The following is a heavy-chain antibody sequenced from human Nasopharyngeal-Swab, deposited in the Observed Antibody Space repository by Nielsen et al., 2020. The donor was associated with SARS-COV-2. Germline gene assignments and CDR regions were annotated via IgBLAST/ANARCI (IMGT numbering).Heavy chain of an antibody. V-gene: IGHV3-7*03. CDR3: ARDFTTNKLLYGNEKEYDSSGYVS. D-gene: IGHD3-22*01. CDR1: GFTFSSYW. J-gene: IGHJ4*02. Sequence: GGSLRLSCAASGFTFSSYWMSWVRQAPGKGLEWVANIKQDGSEKYYVDSVKGRFTISRDNAKNSLYLQMNSLRSEDTAVYYCARDFTTNKLLYGNEKEYDSSGYVSWGQGTLVTVSS. CDR2: IKQDGSEK.